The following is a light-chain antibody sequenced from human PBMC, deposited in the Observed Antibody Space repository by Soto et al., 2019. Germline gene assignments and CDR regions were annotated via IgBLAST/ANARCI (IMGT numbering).Light chain of an antibody. CDR2: GDS. J-gene: IGLJ3*02. CDR3: QTYDTSLDGWV. V-gene: IGLV1-40*01. CDR1: RSNIGSGYS. Sequence: QSVLTQPPSVSGATGQRVTISCTGSRSNIGSGYSVHWYQQLPGTAPKLLVYGDSRPPGVPDRFSGAKSDTSASLAITGLRAGDEASYYCQTYDTSLDGWVFGGGTKLTVL.